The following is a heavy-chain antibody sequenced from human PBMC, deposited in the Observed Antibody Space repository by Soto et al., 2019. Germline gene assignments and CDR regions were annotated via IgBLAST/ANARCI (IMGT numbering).Heavy chain of an antibody. D-gene: IGHD3-16*01. V-gene: IGHV3-21*04. CDR1: GFTFSSYS. Sequence: PGGSLRLSCAASGFTFSSYSMNWVRQAPGKGLEWVSSISSSSSYIYYADSVKGRFTISRDNAKNSLYLQMNSLRAEDTAVYYWAKGNMIQTTYYYYYMDVWGKGTTVTVSS. CDR3: AKGNMIQTTYYYYYMDV. CDR2: ISSSSSYI. J-gene: IGHJ6*03.